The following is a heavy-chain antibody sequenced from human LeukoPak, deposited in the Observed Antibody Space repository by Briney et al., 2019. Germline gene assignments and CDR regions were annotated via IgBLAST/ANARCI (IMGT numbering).Heavy chain of an antibody. Sequence: ASVKVSCKASGYTFTSYGISWVRQAPGQGLEWMGWISAYNGNTNYAQKLQGRVTMTTDTSTSTAYMELKSLRSDDTAVYYCARDHLVRGSFDYWGQGTLVTVSS. CDR2: ISAYNGNT. D-gene: IGHD6-6*01. V-gene: IGHV1-18*01. J-gene: IGHJ4*02. CDR3: ARDHLVRGSFDY. CDR1: GYTFTSYG.